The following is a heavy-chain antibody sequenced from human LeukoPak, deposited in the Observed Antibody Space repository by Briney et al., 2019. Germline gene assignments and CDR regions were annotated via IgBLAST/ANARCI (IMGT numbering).Heavy chain of an antibody. CDR3: ARGITMVRGLIIDYYYYYMDV. D-gene: IGHD3-10*01. V-gene: IGHV1-8*03. Sequence: GASVKVSCKASGYTFTSYDINWVRQATGQGLEWMGRMNLNSGNTGYAQKFQGRVTITRYTSISTAYMELSSLRSEDTAVYYCARGITMVRGLIIDYYYYYMDVWGKGTTVTVSS. J-gene: IGHJ6*03. CDR1: GYTFTSYD. CDR2: MNLNSGNT.